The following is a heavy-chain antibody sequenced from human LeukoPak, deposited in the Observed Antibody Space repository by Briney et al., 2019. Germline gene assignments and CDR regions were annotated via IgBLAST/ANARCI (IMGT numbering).Heavy chain of an antibody. CDR2: IFYSGST. J-gene: IGHJ4*02. CDR1: SGSINNYY. V-gene: IGHV4-59*01. D-gene: IGHD3-22*01. CDR3: ARDYYDSSGFPYFDS. Sequence: SETLSLTCTVSSGSINNYYWNWIRQPPGKGLEWIGYIFYSGSTNYNPSLNSRVTISVDTSKNQFSLKLSSVTAADTAVYYCARDYYDSSGFPYFDSWGRGTLVTVSS.